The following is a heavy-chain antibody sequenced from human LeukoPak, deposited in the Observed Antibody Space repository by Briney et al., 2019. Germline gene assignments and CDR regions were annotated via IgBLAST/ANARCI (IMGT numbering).Heavy chain of an antibody. Sequence: SETLSLTCTVSGGSISSYYWSWIRQPPGKGLEWIGYIYYSGSTNYNPSLKSRVTISVDTSKNQFSLNLISVTAADTAVYFCARGRGGGGSSNNWFDPWGQGTLVTVSA. CDR3: ARGRGGGGSSNNWFDP. CDR2: IYYSGST. D-gene: IGHD2-15*01. CDR1: GGSISSYY. V-gene: IGHV4-59*01. J-gene: IGHJ5*02.